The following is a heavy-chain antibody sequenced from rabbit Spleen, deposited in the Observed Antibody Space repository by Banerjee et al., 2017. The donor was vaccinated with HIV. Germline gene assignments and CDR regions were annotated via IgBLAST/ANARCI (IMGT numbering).Heavy chain of an antibody. V-gene: IGHV1S45*01. CDR3: ARSEANSYSARFAL. J-gene: IGHJ6*01. D-gene: IGHD6-1*01. CDR1: GFSFSSSYY. Sequence: QEQLVESGGGLVKPEGSLTLTCTASGFSFSSSYYMCWVRQAPGKGLEWIACIYTGSSGNIYYASWAKGRFTISKTSSTTVTLQMTSLTVADTATYFCARSEANSYSARFALWGPGTLVTVS. CDR2: IYTGSSGNI.